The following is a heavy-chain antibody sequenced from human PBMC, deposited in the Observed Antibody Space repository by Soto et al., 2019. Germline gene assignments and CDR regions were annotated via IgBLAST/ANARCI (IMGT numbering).Heavy chain of an antibody. Sequence: EVQLVESGGGLVQPGGSLRLSCAASGFTFSSYDMHWVRQVTGKGLEWVSTIGTAGDTYYPDSVRGRFTISRENAKNSLDLQMNSLRAGDTAVYYCARVAYGDYAFDSWGQGTLVTVSS. CDR1: GFTFSSYD. V-gene: IGHV3-13*04. J-gene: IGHJ4*02. CDR3: ARVAYGDYAFDS. D-gene: IGHD4-17*01. CDR2: IGTAGDT.